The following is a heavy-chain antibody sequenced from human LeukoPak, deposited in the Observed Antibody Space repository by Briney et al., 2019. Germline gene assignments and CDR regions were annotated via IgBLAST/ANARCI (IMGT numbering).Heavy chain of an antibody. D-gene: IGHD1-7*01. CDR1: GFTVSSNY. J-gene: IGHJ4*02. CDR2: IYSGGST. V-gene: IGHV3-66*01. Sequence: GGSLRLSCAASGFTVSSNYMSWVRQAPGKGLEWVSVIYSGGSTYYADSVKGRFTISRDNSKNTLYLQMNSLRAEDTAVYYCARGRTGTTALFDYWGQGTLVTVSS. CDR3: ARGRTGTTALFDY.